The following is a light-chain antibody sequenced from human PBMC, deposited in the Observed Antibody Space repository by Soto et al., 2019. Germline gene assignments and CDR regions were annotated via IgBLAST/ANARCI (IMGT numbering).Light chain of an antibody. J-gene: IGKJ2*02. CDR2: DAY. CDR1: QSLSSIN. V-gene: IGKV3D-20*02. Sequence: EIVLTQSPGTLSLSPGERATLSCRASQSLSSINLAWYQQKFGQAPRLLIYDAYTRATGVGARFAGSGSATDFSLTITSLEPEDFAVYYCQQRAKWPSTFGPGTKVEMK. CDR3: QQRAKWPST.